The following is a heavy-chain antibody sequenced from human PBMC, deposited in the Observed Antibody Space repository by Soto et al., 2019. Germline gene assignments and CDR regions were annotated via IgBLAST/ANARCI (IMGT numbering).Heavy chain of an antibody. D-gene: IGHD1-26*01. V-gene: IGHV1-2*02. Sequence: ASVKVSCKASGYTFTGHYIHWVRQSPEQGPEWMGEIGPESGATRYAQRFQGRVTMTRDMSITTVYMELNNLSPDDTAVYYCGRGRSGQIVVFYWGQGTPVTVSS. CDR2: IGPESGAT. CDR3: GRGRSGQIVVFY. CDR1: GYTFTGHY. J-gene: IGHJ4*02.